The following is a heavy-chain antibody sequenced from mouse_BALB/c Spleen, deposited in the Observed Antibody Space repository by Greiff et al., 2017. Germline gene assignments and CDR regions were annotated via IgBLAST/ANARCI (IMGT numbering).Heavy chain of an antibody. V-gene: IGHV14-1*02. CDR1: GFNIKDYY. CDR2: IDPENGNT. Sequence: VQLQQSGAELVRPGALVKLSCKASGFNIKDYYMHWVKQRPEQGLEWIGWIDPENGNTIYDPKFQGKASITADTSSNTAYLQLSSLTSEDTAVYYCARSYYYGSSYFDYWGQGTPLTVSS. CDR3: ARSYYYGSSYFDY. J-gene: IGHJ2*01. D-gene: IGHD1-1*01.